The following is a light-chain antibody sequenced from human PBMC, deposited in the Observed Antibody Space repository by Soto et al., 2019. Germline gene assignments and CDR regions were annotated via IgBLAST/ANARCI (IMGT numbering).Light chain of an antibody. J-gene: IGLJ1*01. CDR3: SSYTSSTTLYV. Sequence: QSALTQPASVSGSPGQSITISCTGTRSDIGGYDYVSWYQQHPGKAPKLMIFEVSNRPTGVSNRFSGSKSGSTASLTISGLKTEDEADYYCSSYTSSTTLYVFGSGTKLTVL. V-gene: IGLV2-14*01. CDR1: RSDIGGYDY. CDR2: EVS.